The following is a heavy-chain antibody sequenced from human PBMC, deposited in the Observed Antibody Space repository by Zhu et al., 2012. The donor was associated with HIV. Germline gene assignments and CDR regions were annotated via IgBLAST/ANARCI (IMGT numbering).Heavy chain of an antibody. J-gene: IGHJ4*02. D-gene: IGHD1-1*01. Sequence: EVQLVESGGGLVQPGGSLRLSCAASGFTFSNYWMHWVRQAPGKGLVWVSHINYDGSSTNYADSVKGRFTISRDNARNTLYLQMSSLRAEDTAVYYCVRDPPNCKGSLFDYWGQGTLVTVSS. CDR1: GFTFSNYW. CDR3: VRDPPNCKGSLFDY. CDR2: INYDGSST. V-gene: IGHV3-74*01.